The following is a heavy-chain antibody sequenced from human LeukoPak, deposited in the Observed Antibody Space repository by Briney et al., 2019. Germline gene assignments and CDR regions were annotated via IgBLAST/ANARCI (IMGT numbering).Heavy chain of an antibody. J-gene: IGHJ4*02. CDR2: ISGSGGST. CDR3: AADSGGNSFDY. CDR1: GFTFSSYA. V-gene: IGHV3-23*01. Sequence: GGSLRLPCVASGFTFSSYAMSWVRQAPGKGLEWVSVISGSGGSTYYADSVKGRFTISRDNSKNTLYLQMNSLRAEDTAVYYCAADSGGNSFDYWGQGTLVTVSS. D-gene: IGHD4-23*01.